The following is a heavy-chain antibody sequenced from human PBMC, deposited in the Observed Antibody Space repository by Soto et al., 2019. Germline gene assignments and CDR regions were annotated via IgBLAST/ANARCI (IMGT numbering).Heavy chain of an antibody. V-gene: IGHV1-24*01. D-gene: IGHD2-15*01. J-gene: IGHJ4*02. CDR2: CDPEDGET. CDR3: ATDLSYCSGGSCYSLDY. CDR1: GYTLTELS. Sequence: QVQLVQSGAEVKKPGASVKVSCKVSGYTLTELSMHWVRQAPGKGLEWMGGCDPEDGETVYAQKFQGRVTMTEDTSTDTAYMELSSLRSEDTAVYYCATDLSYCSGGSCYSLDYLGQGTLVTVSS.